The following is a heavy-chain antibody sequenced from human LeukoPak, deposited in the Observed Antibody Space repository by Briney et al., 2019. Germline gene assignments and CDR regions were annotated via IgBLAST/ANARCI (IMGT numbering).Heavy chain of an antibody. V-gene: IGHV3-23*01. CDR3: AKNRQQLDY. CDR1: GFTFSNYA. J-gene: IGHJ4*02. D-gene: IGHD6-13*01. CDR2: ISGSGGNT. Sequence: GASLRLSCAASGFTFSNYAMSWVRQAPGKGLEWVSTISGSGGNTYYADSVKGRFTISRDSSKNTPYLQMNSLRAEDTAVYYCAKNRQQLDYWGQGTLVTVSS.